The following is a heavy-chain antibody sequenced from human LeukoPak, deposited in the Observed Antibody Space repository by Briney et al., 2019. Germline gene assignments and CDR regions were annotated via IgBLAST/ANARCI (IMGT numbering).Heavy chain of an antibody. J-gene: IGHJ3*02. D-gene: IGHD1-26*01. CDR1: GGSFSGYY. Sequence: SETMSLTCAVYGGSFSGYYWRWVRQPAGKGLEWIGENNHSGSTNYKPYLKGRVTISVDTSKNPLSLKLSSVTAADTAVYYCARGQVGSRAFDIWGQGTMVTVSS. CDR2: NNHSGST. V-gene: IGHV4-34*01. CDR3: ARGQVGSRAFDI.